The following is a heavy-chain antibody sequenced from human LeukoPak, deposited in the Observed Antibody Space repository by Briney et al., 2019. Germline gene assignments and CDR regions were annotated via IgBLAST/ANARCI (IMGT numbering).Heavy chain of an antibody. CDR2: IRQDGSEK. J-gene: IGHJ4*02. D-gene: IGHD4-23*01. V-gene: IGHV3-7*01. Sequence: GGSLRLSCAASGFTFSSYWMSWVRQAPGKGLEWVANIRQDGSEKYYVDSVKGQFTNSRDNAKNSLYLQMTSLRAEDTAMYYCASTSYGGPGYWGQGTLVTVSS. CDR1: GFTFSSYW. CDR3: ASTSYGGPGY.